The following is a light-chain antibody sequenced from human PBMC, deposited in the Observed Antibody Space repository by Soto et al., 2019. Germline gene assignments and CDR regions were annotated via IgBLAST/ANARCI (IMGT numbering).Light chain of an antibody. J-gene: IGKJ1*01. CDR1: QSVSNNY. CDR2: GAS. V-gene: IGKV3-20*01. CDR3: QQYYSFPWT. Sequence: EIVLTQSPGTLSLSPGERATLSCRASQSVSNNYLAWYQQKPGQAPRLLIYGASSRATGIPDRFSGSGSGTDFTLTISRLEPEDFATYYCQQYYSFPWTFGQGTKVDIK.